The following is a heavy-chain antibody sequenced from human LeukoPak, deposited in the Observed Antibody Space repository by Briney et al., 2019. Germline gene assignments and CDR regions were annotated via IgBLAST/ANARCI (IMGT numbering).Heavy chain of an antibody. J-gene: IGHJ4*02. CDR2: IYTSGST. V-gene: IGHV4-4*07. Sequence: SETLSLTCTVSGGSISSYYWSWIRQPAGKGLEWFGRIYTSGSTNYNPSLKSRVTMSVDTSKNQCNLKLSSVTAADTAVYYCARVGDYALKDWGQGTLVTVSS. CDR1: GGSISSYY. D-gene: IGHD3-16*01. CDR3: ARVGDYALKD.